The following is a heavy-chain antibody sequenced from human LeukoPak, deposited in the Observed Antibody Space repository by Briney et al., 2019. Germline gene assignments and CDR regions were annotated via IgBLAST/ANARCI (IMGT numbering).Heavy chain of an antibody. CDR2: LYTSGST. CDR1: GGSVTDDY. CDR3: VRDLSAAWYAFDY. J-gene: IGHJ4*02. D-gene: IGHD6-13*01. Sequence: NPSETLSLTCTVSGGSVTDDYWSWIRQTAGKGLEWVGRLYTSGSTNYNPSLMSRVSISVDKSKNQFSLNLTSVTAADTAVYYCVRDLSAAWYAFDYWGQGILVTVFS. V-gene: IGHV4-4*07.